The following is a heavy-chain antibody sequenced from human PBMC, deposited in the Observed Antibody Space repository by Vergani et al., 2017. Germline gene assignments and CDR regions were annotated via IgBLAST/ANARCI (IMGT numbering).Heavy chain of an antibody. D-gene: IGHD3-3*01. Sequence: QVQLVQSGAEVKKPGASVKVSCKASGYTFTSYGISWVRQAPGQGLEWMGWISAYNGNTNYAQKLQGRVTMTTDTSTSTAYMELRSLRSDETAVYYCARDPPITIFGVVIPIYYFDYWGQGTLVTVSS. CDR2: ISAYNGNT. CDR1: GYTFTSYG. CDR3: ARDPPITIFGVVIPIYYFDY. V-gene: IGHV1-18*01. J-gene: IGHJ4*02.